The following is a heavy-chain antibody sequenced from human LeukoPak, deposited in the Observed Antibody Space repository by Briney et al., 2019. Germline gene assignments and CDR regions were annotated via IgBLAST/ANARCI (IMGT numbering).Heavy chain of an antibody. CDR3: ARGSYDSSGYYVDAFDI. CDR2: IYYSGST. J-gene: IGHJ3*02. CDR1: GGSISSGGYY. D-gene: IGHD3-22*01. V-gene: IGHV4-31*03. Sequence: SQTLSLTCTVSGGSISSGGYYWSWIRQHPGKGLEWIGYIYYSGSTYYNPSLKSRVTISVDTSKNQFSLKLSSVTAADTVVYYCARGSYDSSGYYVDAFDIWGQGTMVTVSS.